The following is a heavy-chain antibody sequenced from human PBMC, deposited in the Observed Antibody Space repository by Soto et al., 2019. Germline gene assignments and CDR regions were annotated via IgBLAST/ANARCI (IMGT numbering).Heavy chain of an antibody. Sequence: QVQLVESGGGVVQPGRSLRLSCAASGFTFSSYGMHWVRQAPGKGLEWVAVIWYDGSNKYYADSVKGRFTISRDNSKNTLYLQMNSLRAEDTAVYYWAREVSLRYFDYWGQGTLVTVSS. CDR2: IWYDGSNK. CDR3: AREVSLRYFDY. J-gene: IGHJ4*02. V-gene: IGHV3-33*01. CDR1: GFTFSSYG.